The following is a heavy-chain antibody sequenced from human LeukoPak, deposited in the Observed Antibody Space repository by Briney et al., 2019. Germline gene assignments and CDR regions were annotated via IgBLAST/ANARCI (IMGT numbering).Heavy chain of an antibody. J-gene: IGHJ4*02. D-gene: IGHD6-13*01. V-gene: IGHV3-21*01. CDR2: ISSSSGYI. CDR1: GFTFSSYS. Sequence: PGGSLRLSCAASGFTFSSYSMNWVRQAPGKGLEWVSFISSSSGYIYYADSVKGRFTISRDNAKNSLYLQMNSLRAEDTAVYYCASRLGIAAAVTGYWGQGTLVTVSS. CDR3: ASRLGIAAAVTGY.